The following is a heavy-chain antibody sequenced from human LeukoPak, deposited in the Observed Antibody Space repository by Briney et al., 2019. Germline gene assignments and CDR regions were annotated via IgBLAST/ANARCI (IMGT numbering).Heavy chain of an antibody. Sequence: PGGFLRLSCAASGFSFSTNPMSWVRQAPGKGLEWVSAISPDRTYYADSVKGRLTISRDNYKNTVDLHINSPRAEDTAIYYCVKEHVDRAFTRSFEIWGQGTVVTVSS. D-gene: IGHD3-10*01. CDR2: ISPDRT. CDR1: GFSFSTNP. J-gene: IGHJ3*02. V-gene: IGHV3-23*01. CDR3: VKEHVDRAFTRSFEI.